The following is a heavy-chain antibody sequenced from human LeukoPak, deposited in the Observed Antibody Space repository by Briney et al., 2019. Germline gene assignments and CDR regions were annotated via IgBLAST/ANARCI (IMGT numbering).Heavy chain of an antibody. V-gene: IGHV4-34*01. CDR1: GGSFSGYY. CDR2: INHSGSS. D-gene: IGHD3-10*01. CDR3: ARGMSALYGSGSYVFDY. Sequence: PSETLSLTCAVYGGSFSGYYWSWIRQPPGKGLEWIGEINHSGSSNYNPSLKSRVTISVDTSKNQFSLKLSSVTAADTAVYYCARGMSALYGSGSYVFDYWGRGTLVTVSS. J-gene: IGHJ4*01.